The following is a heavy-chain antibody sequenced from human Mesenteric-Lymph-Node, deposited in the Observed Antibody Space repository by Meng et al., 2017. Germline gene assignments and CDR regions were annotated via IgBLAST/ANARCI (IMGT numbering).Heavy chain of an antibody. CDR3: ARGQKGYFDL. J-gene: IGHJ2*01. CDR1: GGSVSSGSYY. Sequence: QVQLQQSGPGLVMPSETLSLTCTVSGGSVSSGSYYWSWIRQPPGKGLEWIGYIYYSGSTNYNPSLKSRVTISVDTSKNQFSLKLSSVTAADTAVYYCARGQKGYFDLWGRGTLVTVSS. CDR2: IYYSGST. V-gene: IGHV4-61*01.